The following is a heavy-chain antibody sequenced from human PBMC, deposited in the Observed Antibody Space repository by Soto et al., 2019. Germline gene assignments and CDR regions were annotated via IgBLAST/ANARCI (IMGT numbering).Heavy chain of an antibody. CDR1: GYRFTSYW. CDR2: IYPGDSDT. Sequence: GESLKLSCKGSGYRFTSYWIGWVRQLPGKGLEWMGIIYPGDSDTRYSPSFQGQVTISADKSISTAYLQWSSLKASDTAMYYCATRVQEPGKYYYGMDVWGQGTTVTVSS. D-gene: IGHD1-1*01. J-gene: IGHJ6*02. CDR3: ATRVQEPGKYYYGMDV. V-gene: IGHV5-51*01.